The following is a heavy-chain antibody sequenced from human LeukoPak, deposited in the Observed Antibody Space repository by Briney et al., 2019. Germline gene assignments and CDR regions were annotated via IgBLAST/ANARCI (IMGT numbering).Heavy chain of an antibody. V-gene: IGHV4-34*01. CDR1: GGSFSGYC. CDR2: INHSGST. D-gene: IGHD6-19*01. CDR3: ARAGAIAVAGRGPWFDP. Sequence: SETLSLTCAVYGGSFSGYCWSWIRQPPGKGLEWIGEINHSGSTNYNPSLKSRVTISVDTSKNQFSLKLSSVTAADTAVYYCARAGAIAVAGRGPWFDPWGQGTLVTVSS. J-gene: IGHJ5*02.